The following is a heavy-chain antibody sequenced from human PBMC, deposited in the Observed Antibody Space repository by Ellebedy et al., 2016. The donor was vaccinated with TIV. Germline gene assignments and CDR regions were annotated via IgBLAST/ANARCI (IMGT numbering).Heavy chain of an antibody. CDR1: GYTFTGYY. CDR3: ARGPPYYYYGMDV. Sequence: ASVKVSCKASGYTFTGYYMHWVRQAPGQGLEWMGWINPNSGGTNYAQKFQGRVTMTRNTSISTAYMELSSLRSEDTAVYYCARGPPYYYYGMDVWGQGTTVTVSS. V-gene: IGHV1-2*02. J-gene: IGHJ6*02. CDR2: INPNSGGT.